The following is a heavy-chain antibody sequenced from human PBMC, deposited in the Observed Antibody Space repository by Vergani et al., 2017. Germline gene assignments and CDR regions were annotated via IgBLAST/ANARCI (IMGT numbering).Heavy chain of an antibody. Sequence: QLQLQESGPGLVEPSETLSLTCTVSGGSISSYYWSWIRQPPGKGLEWIGYIYYSGSTNYNPSLKSRVTISVDTSKNQFSLKLSSVTAADTAVYYCAREGYCTNGVCFTLFDVWGQGALVTVSS. CDR2: IYYSGST. J-gene: IGHJ4*02. CDR1: GGSISSYY. D-gene: IGHD2-8*01. CDR3: AREGYCTNGVCFTLFDV. V-gene: IGHV4-59*01.